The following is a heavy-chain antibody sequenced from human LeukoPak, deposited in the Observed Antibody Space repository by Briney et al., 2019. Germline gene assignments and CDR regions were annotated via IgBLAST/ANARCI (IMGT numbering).Heavy chain of an antibody. V-gene: IGHV3-30*02. CDR1: GITFSSYG. D-gene: IGHD2-2*01. CDR2: IRYDGSKE. J-gene: IGHJ4*02. CDR3: ANLDRVRDIVVVPDGMFEDY. Sequence: GGSLRLSCAASGITFSSYGMHWVRQAPGKGLEWVAFIRYDGSKEYYRDSVKGRFTISRDKSKNTLYLQMNSLRAEDTAVYYCANLDRVRDIVVVPDGMFEDYWGQGTLVTVSS.